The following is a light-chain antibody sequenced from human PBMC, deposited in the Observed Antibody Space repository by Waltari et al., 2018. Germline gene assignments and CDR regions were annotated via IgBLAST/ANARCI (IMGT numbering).Light chain of an antibody. V-gene: IGLV2-23*02. Sequence: QSALTQPASVSGSPGQSITISCPGTSRDGGGENHVSWYQQHPGKAPKLMIYDVSKRPSGVSNRFSGSKSGNTASLTISGLQAEDEADYYCCSYAGSSTWVFGGGTKLTVL. J-gene: IGLJ3*02. CDR1: SRDGGGENH. CDR2: DVS. CDR3: CSYAGSSTWV.